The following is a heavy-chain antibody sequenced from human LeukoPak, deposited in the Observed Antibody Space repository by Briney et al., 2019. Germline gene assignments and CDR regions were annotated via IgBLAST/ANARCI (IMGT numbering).Heavy chain of an antibody. J-gene: IGHJ4*02. CDR3: ARDTRSYDTSGYYYFDY. D-gene: IGHD3-22*01. Sequence: SETLSLTCTVSGGSISGYYWNWIRQAPGKGLEWIGYIYSDGTTSYSPSLRSRVTISIDTSRNQFSLKLSSVTAADAAVYYCARDTRSYDTSGYYYFDYWGQGALVTVSS. CDR2: IYSDGTT. V-gene: IGHV4-59*01. CDR1: GGSISGYY.